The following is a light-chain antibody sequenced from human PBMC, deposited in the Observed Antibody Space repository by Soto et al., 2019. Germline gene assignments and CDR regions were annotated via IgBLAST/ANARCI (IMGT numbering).Light chain of an antibody. CDR3: ATWDDSLNGRV. V-gene: IGLV2-14*01. CDR2: AVT. CDR1: TSDIGGYNY. J-gene: IGLJ2*01. Sequence: QSALTQPASVSGSPGQSITISCTGTTSDIGGYNYVSWYQQHPGKAPKLLIYAVTDRPSGVSNRFSGSKSGTSASLAISGLQSEDEADYYCATWDDSLNGRVFGGGTKLTVL.